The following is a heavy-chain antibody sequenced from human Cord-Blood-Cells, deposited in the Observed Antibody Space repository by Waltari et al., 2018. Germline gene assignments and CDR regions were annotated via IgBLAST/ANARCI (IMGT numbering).Heavy chain of an antibody. D-gene: IGHD5-12*01. V-gene: IGHV4-39*01. CDR2: IYYSGGT. J-gene: IGHJ4*02. CDR1: GGSISSSSYY. CDR3: ARQVATILFDY. Sequence: QLQLQESGPGLVKPSETLSPTCTVSGGSISSSSYYWGWIRQPPGQGLEWIGSIYYSGGTYNNPSLRSRVTISVDTSKNQFSLKLSSVTAADTAVYYCARQVATILFDYWGQGTLVTVSS.